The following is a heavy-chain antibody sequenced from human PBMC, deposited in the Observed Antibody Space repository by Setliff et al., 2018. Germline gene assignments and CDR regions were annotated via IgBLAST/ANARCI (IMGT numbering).Heavy chain of an antibody. Sequence: PGGSLRLSCAASGFTFSRYWMSWVRQAPGKGLEWVSYISRGGNTIYYADSVKGRFTVSRDNAKDSLHLQMNSLRAEDTAVYYCARHNTNLQPNDYWGQGTLVTVSS. D-gene: IGHD1-1*01. CDR2: ISRGGNTI. J-gene: IGHJ4*02. V-gene: IGHV3-48*04. CDR1: GFTFSRYW. CDR3: ARHNTNLQPNDY.